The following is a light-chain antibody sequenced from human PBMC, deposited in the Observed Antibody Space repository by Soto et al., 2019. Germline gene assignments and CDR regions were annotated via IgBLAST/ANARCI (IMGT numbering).Light chain of an antibody. J-gene: IGKJ1*01. CDR2: DAS. CDR3: QQYGSYSRT. CDR1: QSVSSN. V-gene: IGKV3-15*01. Sequence: IVMTQSPATLSVSPGERATLSCRASQSVSSNLAWYQQKPGQAPRLLIYDASTRATAIPARFSGSGSETEFTLSISSLQPDDFAAYYCQQYGSYSRTFGQGTKVDIK.